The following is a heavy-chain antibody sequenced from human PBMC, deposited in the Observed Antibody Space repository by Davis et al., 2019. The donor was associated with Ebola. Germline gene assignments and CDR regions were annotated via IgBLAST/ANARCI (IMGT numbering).Heavy chain of an antibody. J-gene: IGHJ4*02. D-gene: IGHD3-22*01. V-gene: IGHV1-18*01. CDR1: GYTFTSYG. Sequence: ASVKVSCKASGYTFTSYGISWVRQAPGQGLEWMGWISAYNGNTNYAQKLQGRVTMTTDTSTSTAYMELSSLRSEDTAVYYCARSITMIVVGYFDYWGQGTLVTVSS. CDR3: ARSITMIVVGYFDY. CDR2: ISAYNGNT.